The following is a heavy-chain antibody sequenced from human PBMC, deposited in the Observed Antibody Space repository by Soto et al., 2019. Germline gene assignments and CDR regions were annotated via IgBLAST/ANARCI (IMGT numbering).Heavy chain of an antibody. CDR3: AGQQLVHGWFDP. V-gene: IGHV1-46*01. Sequence: ASVRVSCKASGYTFTSYYMHWVRQAPGQGLEWMGIINPSGGSTSYAQKFQGRVTMTRDTSTSTVYMELSSLRSEDTAVYYCAGQQLVHGWFDPWGQGTLVTVSS. CDR1: GYTFTSYY. CDR2: INPSGGST. J-gene: IGHJ5*02. D-gene: IGHD6-13*01.